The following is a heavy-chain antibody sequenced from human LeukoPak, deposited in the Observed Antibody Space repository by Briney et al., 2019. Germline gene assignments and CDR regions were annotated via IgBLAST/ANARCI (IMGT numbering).Heavy chain of an antibody. D-gene: IGHD6-19*01. CDR3: ARESGVAGTKH. CDR2: IARAGDT. Sequence: GSLRLSCGASGFTFSNYDMHWVRQATGKGLEWVSGIARAGDTFYAVSVKGRFAISREDAKNSFYLQMDSLEAGDTAVYYCARESGVAGTKHWGQGTLVTVSS. CDR1: GFTFSNYD. J-gene: IGHJ4*02. V-gene: IGHV3-13*01.